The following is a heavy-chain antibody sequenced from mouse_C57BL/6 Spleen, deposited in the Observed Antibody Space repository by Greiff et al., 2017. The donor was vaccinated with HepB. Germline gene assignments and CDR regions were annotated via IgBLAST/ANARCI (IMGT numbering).Heavy chain of an antibody. J-gene: IGHJ2*01. CDR2: INPNNGGT. CDR3: ARKRYYFDD. CDR1: GYTFTDYN. V-gene: IGHV1-18*01. Sequence: VQLQQSGPELVKPGASVKIPCKASGYTFTDYNMDWVKQRPGKGLEWIGDINPNNGGTNYNQKFKGKATLTVDKSSSTAYMELRSLTSEDTAVYYCARKRYYFDDWGQGTTLTVSS.